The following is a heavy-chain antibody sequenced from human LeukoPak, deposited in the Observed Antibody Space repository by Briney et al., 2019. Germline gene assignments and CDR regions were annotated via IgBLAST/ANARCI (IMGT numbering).Heavy chain of an antibody. D-gene: IGHD1-26*01. Sequence: GGSLRLSCAASGFPFNVQTMSWVRPAPGTGLHRAARMRQDGSEIYYVDSVKGRFTISRDNPKNSLYLQMNSLRAEDTAVYYCAKGGATRGRFENWGQGTLVTVSS. CDR1: GFPFNVQT. CDR2: MRQDGSEI. V-gene: IGHV3-7*01. CDR3: AKGGATRGRFEN. J-gene: IGHJ4*02.